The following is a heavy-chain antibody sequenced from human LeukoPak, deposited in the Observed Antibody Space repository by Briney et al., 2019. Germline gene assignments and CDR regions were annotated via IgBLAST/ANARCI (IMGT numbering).Heavy chain of an antibody. J-gene: IGHJ5*02. CDR2: INHSGSI. Sequence: PSETLSLTCAAYGGSFSGYYWSWIRRPPGKGLEWIGEINHSGSINYNPSLKSRVTISVDTSKNQFSLKLSSVTAADTAVYYCARERMYYYDSSGYYFNWFDPWGQGTLVTVSS. V-gene: IGHV4-34*01. D-gene: IGHD3-22*01. CDR3: ARERMYYYDSSGYYFNWFDP. CDR1: GGSFSGYY.